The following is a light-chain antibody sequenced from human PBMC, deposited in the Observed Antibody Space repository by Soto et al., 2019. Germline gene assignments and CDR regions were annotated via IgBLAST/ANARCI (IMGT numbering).Light chain of an antibody. CDR3: SSYTSSSTPWV. CDR2: DVS. Sequence: QSALTQPASVSGSPGQSITISCTGTSSDVGGYNSVSWYQQHPGKAPKLMIYDVSNRPSGVSSRFSGSKSGNTASLTISGLQAENEADYYCSSYTSSSTPWVFGGGPKLTVL. CDR1: SSDVGGYNS. J-gene: IGLJ2*01. V-gene: IGLV2-14*01.